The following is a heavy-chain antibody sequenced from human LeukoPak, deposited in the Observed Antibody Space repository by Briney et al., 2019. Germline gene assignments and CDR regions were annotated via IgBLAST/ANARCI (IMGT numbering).Heavy chain of an antibody. CDR1: GFSFGSYG. CDR3: ANENYFGSSGYPDY. Sequence: GGSLRLSCAASGFSFGSYGMYWVRQAPGKGLEWVALISHDGSNKYYADSVKGRFIISRDNSKNTLYLQMNSLRAEDMAVYYCANENYFGSSGYPDYWGQGTLVTVSS. CDR2: ISHDGSNK. J-gene: IGHJ4*02. D-gene: IGHD3-22*01. V-gene: IGHV3-30*18.